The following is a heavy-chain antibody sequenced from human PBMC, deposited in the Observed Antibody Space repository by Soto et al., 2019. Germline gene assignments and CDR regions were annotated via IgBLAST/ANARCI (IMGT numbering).Heavy chain of an antibody. CDR1: GYSFSSYG. D-gene: IGHD3-22*01. Sequence: ASVKVSCKASGYSFSSYGITWVRQAPGQGLEWLGWISPYNDDTKYAQRLQRRVTMTTDTSTRTAYMDIRGLRSDDTAIYYCARVGYYDSSGARNYHYYGMDVWGQGTTVTVSS. J-gene: IGHJ6*02. CDR3: ARVGYYDSSGARNYHYYGMDV. V-gene: IGHV1-18*01. CDR2: ISPYNDDT.